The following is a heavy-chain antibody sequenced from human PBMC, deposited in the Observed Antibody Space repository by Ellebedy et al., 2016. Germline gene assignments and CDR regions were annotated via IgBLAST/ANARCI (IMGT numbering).Heavy chain of an antibody. CDR2: IDSGGSS. Sequence: GGSLRLXXVASGLTVTNDYMNWVRQAPGKGLEWVSVIDSGGSSYYANSVKGRVTISRDSPKNTLYLQMNSLRAEDTAVYYCATRHYGGFDIWGRGTMVTVSS. V-gene: IGHV3-53*01. D-gene: IGHD4-23*01. CDR3: ATRHYGGFDI. J-gene: IGHJ3*02. CDR1: GLTVTNDY.